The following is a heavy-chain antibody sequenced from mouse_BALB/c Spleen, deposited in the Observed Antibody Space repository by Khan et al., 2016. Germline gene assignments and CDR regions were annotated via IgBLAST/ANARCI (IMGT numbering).Heavy chain of an antibody. Sequence: EVELVESGGGLVQPGGSMKLSCAASGFTFSDAWMDWVRQSPEKGLEWVAEIRSKANNHATYYAESVKGRFTISRDDSNSSVYLQRNSLRAEDTGIYYCTRRDHRYDGWYFDVWGAGTTVTVSS. J-gene: IGHJ1*01. CDR3: TRRDHRYDGWYFDV. V-gene: IGHV6-6*01. CDR2: IRSKANNHAT. CDR1: GFTFSDAW. D-gene: IGHD2-14*01.